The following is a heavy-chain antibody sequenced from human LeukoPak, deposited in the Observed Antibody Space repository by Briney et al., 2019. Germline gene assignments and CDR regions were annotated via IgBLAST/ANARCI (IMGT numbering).Heavy chain of an antibody. CDR1: GFTFSGYG. CDR3: AKPPEVGATVGYFDY. CDR2: ISFDGSNQ. J-gene: IGHJ4*02. V-gene: IGHV3-30*18. D-gene: IGHD1-26*01. Sequence: GGSLRLSCAASGFTFSGYGMHWVRQAPGKGLEWVALISFDGSNQYYADSVKGRFTTSRDNSKNTLYLQMSSLRAEDTAVYYCAKPPEVGATVGYFDYWGQGTLVTVSS.